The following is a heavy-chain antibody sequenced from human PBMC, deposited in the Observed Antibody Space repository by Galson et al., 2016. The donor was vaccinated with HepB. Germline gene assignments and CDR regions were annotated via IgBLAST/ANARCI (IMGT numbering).Heavy chain of an antibody. Sequence: SLRLSCAASGFTFSRYTMGWVRQAPGKGLEWVSDINAGGATWYADSVKGRFTISRDNSKNTLYLQMNSLRAGDTAIYYCAKALRASSYDYWGQGTLVTVSS. CDR1: GFTFSRYT. CDR2: INAGGAT. CDR3: AKALRASSYDY. J-gene: IGHJ4*02. D-gene: IGHD6-6*01. V-gene: IGHV3-23*01.